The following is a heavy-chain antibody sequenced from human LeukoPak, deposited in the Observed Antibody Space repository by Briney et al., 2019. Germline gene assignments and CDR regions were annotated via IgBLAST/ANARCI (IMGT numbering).Heavy chain of an antibody. D-gene: IGHD3-10*01. V-gene: IGHV1-46*01. CDR1: GYTFTSYY. J-gene: IGHJ6*02. CDR2: INPSGGST. Sequence: ASVKVSCKASGYTFTSYYMHWVRQAPGQGLEWMGIINPSGGSTSYAQKFQGRVTMTRDTSTSTVYMELSSQRSEDTAVYYCARDTMGPTGYYYYGMDVWGQGTTVTASS. CDR3: ARDTMGPTGYYYYGMDV.